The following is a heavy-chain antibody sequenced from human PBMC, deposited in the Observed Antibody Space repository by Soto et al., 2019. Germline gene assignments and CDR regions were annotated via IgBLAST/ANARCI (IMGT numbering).Heavy chain of an antibody. CDR3: AKSPLGRGCGTVTPVVPALDY. D-gene: IGHD1-1*01. CDR2: VSGSGGRT. Sequence: EVQLLDSWGGLVQPGGSLRLSCAASGFTFSNSLMSWVGQSPGKGLEWLSAVSGSGGRTYYADSVKGLFTISRDNSKNSVYLHMKSLRAEDTAVYYCAKSPLGRGCGTVTPVVPALDYWGQGTMVTVSS. J-gene: IGHJ4*02. V-gene: IGHV3-23*01. CDR1: GFTFSNSL.